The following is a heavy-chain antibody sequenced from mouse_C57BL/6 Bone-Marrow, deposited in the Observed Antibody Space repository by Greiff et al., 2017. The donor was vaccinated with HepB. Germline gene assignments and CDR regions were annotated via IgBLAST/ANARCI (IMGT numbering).Heavy chain of an antibody. CDR1: GYTFTSYW. J-gene: IGHJ4*01. V-gene: IGHV1-64*01. CDR2: IHPNSGST. Sequence: QVQLKQPGAELVKPGASVKLSCKASGYTFTSYWMHWVKQRPGQGLEWIGMIHPNSGSTNDNEKFKSKATLTVDKSSSTAYMQLSSLTSEDSAVYYCARSLGVWGQGTSVTVSS. D-gene: IGHD6-2*01. CDR3: ARSLGV.